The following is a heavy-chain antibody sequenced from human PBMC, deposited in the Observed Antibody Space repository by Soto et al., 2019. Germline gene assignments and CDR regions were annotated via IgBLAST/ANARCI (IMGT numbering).Heavy chain of an antibody. V-gene: IGHV3-11*05. Sequence: QVQLVESGGGLVKPGGSLRLSCAASGFTFSDYYMSWIRQAPGKGLEWVSYISSSSSYTNYADSVKGRFTISRDNAKNSLYLQMTSLRAEDTAVYYCAREVTMVRGSGYFDYWGQGTLVTVSS. CDR2: ISSSSSYT. CDR1: GFTFSDYY. CDR3: AREVTMVRGSGYFDY. J-gene: IGHJ4*02. D-gene: IGHD3-10*01.